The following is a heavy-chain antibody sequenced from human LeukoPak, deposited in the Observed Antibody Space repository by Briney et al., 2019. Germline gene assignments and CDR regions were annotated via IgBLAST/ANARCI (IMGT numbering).Heavy chain of an antibody. Sequence: GGPLRLSCTASQITFSRYAMSWVRQAPGKGLEWVSATSGSGGSKYYADSVKGRFTISRDNSKYTLYLQMNSLRAEDTAIYYCAKGLGGGYCSSTSCYPLDYWGQGALVTVSS. V-gene: IGHV3-23*01. CDR1: QITFSRYA. CDR2: TSGSGGSK. CDR3: AKGLGGGYCSSTSCYPLDY. J-gene: IGHJ4*02. D-gene: IGHD2-2*01.